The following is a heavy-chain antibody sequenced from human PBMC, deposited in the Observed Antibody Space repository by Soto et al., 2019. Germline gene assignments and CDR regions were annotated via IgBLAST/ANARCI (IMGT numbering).Heavy chain of an antibody. CDR3: ARHGSSGYYYGY. CDR1: GGSISSSSYY. V-gene: IGHV4-39*01. D-gene: IGHD3-22*01. CDR2: IYYSGST. J-gene: IGHJ4*02. Sequence: QLQLQESGPGLVKPSETLSLTCTVSGGSISSSSYYWGWIRQPPGKGLEWIGSIYYSGSTYYNPSLKSRVTISVDTSKNQFSLKLSSVTAADTAVYYCARHGSSGYYYGYWGQGTLVTVSS.